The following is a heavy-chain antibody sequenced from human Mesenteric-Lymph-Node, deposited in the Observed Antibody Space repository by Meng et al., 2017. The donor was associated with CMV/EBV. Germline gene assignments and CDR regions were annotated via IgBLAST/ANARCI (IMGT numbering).Heavy chain of an antibody. J-gene: IGHJ4*02. V-gene: IGHV1-46*01. Sequence: ASVKVSCKTSGYTFTSYYIHWVRRAPGQGLEWMGTMNPSGGSTTYPQKFRDRVTMTMDTSTSAVYMQLSSLSSEDTAVYYCASDGSGYYALGYWGQGTLVTVSS. CDR1: GYTFTSYY. D-gene: IGHD3-22*01. CDR3: ASDGSGYYALGY. CDR2: MNPSGGST.